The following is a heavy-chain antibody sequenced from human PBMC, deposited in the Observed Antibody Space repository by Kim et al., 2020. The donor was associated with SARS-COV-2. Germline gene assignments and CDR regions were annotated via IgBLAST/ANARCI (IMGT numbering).Heavy chain of an antibody. Sequence: GGSLRLSCAASGFTFSNARMSWVRQAPGKGLEWVGCIKSKTDGGTTDYAAPVKGRFTISRADSKNTLYLQMNSLKTEATAVYYCNTTLYYYGSGGHWGQ. J-gene: IGHJ1*01. CDR1: GFTFSNAR. CDR2: IKSKTDGGTT. V-gene: IGHV3-15*01. D-gene: IGHD3-10*01. CDR3: NTTLYYYGSGGH.